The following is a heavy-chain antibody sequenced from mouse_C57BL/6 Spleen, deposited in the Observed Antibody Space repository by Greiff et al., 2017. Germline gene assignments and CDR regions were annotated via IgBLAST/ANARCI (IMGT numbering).Heavy chain of an antibody. Sequence: EVKLMESEGGLVQPGSSMKLSCTASGFTFSDYYMAWVRQVPEKGLEWVANINYDGSSTYYLDSLKSRFIISRDNAKNILYLQMSSLKSEDTATYYCARATVVATEYAMDYWGQGTSVTVSS. J-gene: IGHJ4*01. D-gene: IGHD1-1*01. V-gene: IGHV5-16*01. CDR2: INYDGSST. CDR1: GFTFSDYY. CDR3: ARATVVATEYAMDY.